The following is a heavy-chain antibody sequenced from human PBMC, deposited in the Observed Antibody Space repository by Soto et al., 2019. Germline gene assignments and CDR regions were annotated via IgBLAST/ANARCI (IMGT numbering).Heavy chain of an antibody. D-gene: IGHD3-3*01. V-gene: IGHV1-46*01. CDR2: INPSGGST. J-gene: IGHJ4*02. Sequence: QVQLVQSGAEVKKPGASVKVSCKASGYTFTSYYMHWVRQAPGQGLAWMGIINPSGGSTSYAQKFQGTVTMKRDMSTSTVYMELSSLRSEGTAVYYCARDLNTVVNGFYGPSYYWCQGTLVSVSS. CDR3: ARDLNTVVNGFYGPSYY. CDR1: GYTFTSYY.